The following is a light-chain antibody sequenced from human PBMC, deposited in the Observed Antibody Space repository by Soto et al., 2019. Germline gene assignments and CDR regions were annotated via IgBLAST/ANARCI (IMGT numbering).Light chain of an antibody. CDR3: SSYTSSSTV. Sequence: QSALTQPASVSVSPVQSITISCTGTSSDVGGYNYVSWYQQHPGKAPKLMIYEVSNRPSGVSNRFSGSKSGNTSSLTISGLQAEDEADYYCSSYTSSSTVLGGGTKLTVL. CDR1: SSDVGGYNY. V-gene: IGLV2-14*01. J-gene: IGLJ3*02. CDR2: EVS.